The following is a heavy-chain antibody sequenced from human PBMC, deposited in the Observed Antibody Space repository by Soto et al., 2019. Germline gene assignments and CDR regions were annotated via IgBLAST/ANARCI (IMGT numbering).Heavy chain of an antibody. V-gene: IGHV1-18*04. CDR2: ISAYNGNT. Sequence: QVQLVQSGAEVKKPGASVKVSCKASGYTFTSYGISWVRQAPGQGLEWMGWISAYNGNTNYAQKLQGRVTMTTDTSTSTADMELGSLRSDDTAVYYCARVLDSDMTSVTTGGNWFDPWGQGTLVTVSS. D-gene: IGHD4-17*01. J-gene: IGHJ5*02. CDR1: GYTFTSYG. CDR3: ARVLDSDMTSVTTGGNWFDP.